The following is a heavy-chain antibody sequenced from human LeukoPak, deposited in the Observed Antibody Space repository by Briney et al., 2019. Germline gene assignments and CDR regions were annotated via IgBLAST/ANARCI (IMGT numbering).Heavy chain of an antibody. Sequence: GGSLRLSCAASGFTVSSNYMSWVRQAPGKGLEWVSVIYSGGSTYYADSVKGRFTISRDNSKNTLYLQMNSLRAEDTAVYYCARDGDRAITFGGVIVIPVFDYWGQGTLVTVSS. CDR2: IYSGGST. CDR1: GFTVSSNY. D-gene: IGHD3-16*02. CDR3: ARDGDRAITFGGVIVIPVFDY. V-gene: IGHV3-53*01. J-gene: IGHJ4*02.